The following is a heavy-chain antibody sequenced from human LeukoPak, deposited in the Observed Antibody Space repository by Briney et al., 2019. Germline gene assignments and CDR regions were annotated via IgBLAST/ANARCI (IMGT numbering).Heavy chain of an antibody. CDR2: IYTSGST. CDR3: ARATVDTAMGHFDY. CDR1: GGSISSYY. J-gene: IGHJ4*02. V-gene: IGHV4-4*07. D-gene: IGHD5-18*01. Sequence: SETLSLTCTVSGGSISSYYWSWIRQPAGKGLEWIGRIYTSGSTNYNPSPKSRGTMSVDTSKSQFSLQLISVTAADAAVYYCARATVDTAMGHFDYWGQGTLVTVSS.